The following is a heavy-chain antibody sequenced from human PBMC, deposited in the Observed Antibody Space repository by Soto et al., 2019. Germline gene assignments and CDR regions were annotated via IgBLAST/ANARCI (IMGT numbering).Heavy chain of an antibody. V-gene: IGHV4-39*01. J-gene: IGHJ4*02. CDR1: GGSISSSTYY. CDR3: ERQFDY. CDR2: IYYTGST. Sequence: SETLSLTCTVSGGSISSSTYYWGWIRLPPGMGLEWIGGIYYTGSTDYNPSLKSRVTISVDTSKNQFSLKLSSVTAADTAVYFCERQFDYWGQGTLVTVSS.